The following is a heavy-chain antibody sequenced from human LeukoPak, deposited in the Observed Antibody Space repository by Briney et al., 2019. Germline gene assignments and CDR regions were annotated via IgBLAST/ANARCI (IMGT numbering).Heavy chain of an antibody. Sequence: ASVKVSCKASGGTFSCYAIIWVRQATGQGLEWMGWMNPNSGNTGYAQKFQGRVTITRNTSISTAYMELSSLRSEDTAVYYCARGRTRSSTSCLGYWGQGTLVTVSS. CDR1: GGTFSCYA. CDR2: MNPNSGNT. D-gene: IGHD2-2*01. J-gene: IGHJ4*02. CDR3: ARGRTRSSTSCLGY. V-gene: IGHV1-8*03.